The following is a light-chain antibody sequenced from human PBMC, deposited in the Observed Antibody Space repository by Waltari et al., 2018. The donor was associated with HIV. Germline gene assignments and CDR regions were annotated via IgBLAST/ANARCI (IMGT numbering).Light chain of an antibody. CDR3: QAWDSSAVYV. V-gene: IGLV3-1*01. CDR2: QDN. J-gene: IGLJ1*01. CDR1: KLGDKY. Sequence: SYELSQIPSVSVSPGQTASIPCPGDKLGDKYVSWYQQKPGQSPVVVMYQDNERPSGIPERFSGSNSGNTATLTISGAQAMDEAEYYCQAWDSSAVYVFGTGTKVTVL.